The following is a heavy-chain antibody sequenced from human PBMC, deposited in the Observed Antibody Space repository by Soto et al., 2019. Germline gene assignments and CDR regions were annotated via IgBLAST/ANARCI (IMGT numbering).Heavy chain of an antibody. D-gene: IGHD3-16*01. J-gene: IGHJ4*02. Sequence: GGSLRLSFAASGFTFSIYAMSWVRQAPVKGLEWVSAISGSGGSTYYADSVKGRFTISRDNSKNTLYLQMNSLRAEDTAVYYCAKGGGDPTQIYYFDYWGKGNRGNVAS. V-gene: IGHV3-23*01. CDR2: ISGSGGST. CDR3: AKGGGDPTQIYYFDY. CDR1: GFTFSIYA.